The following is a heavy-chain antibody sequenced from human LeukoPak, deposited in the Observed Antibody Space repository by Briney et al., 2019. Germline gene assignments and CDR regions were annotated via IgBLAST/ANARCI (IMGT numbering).Heavy chain of an antibody. CDR2: ISSSSSYI. V-gene: IGHV3-21*01. CDR3: ARWDTSRSDY. D-gene: IGHD5-18*01. Sequence: GGSLGLSCAAAGFTFSSYSMNWVRQAPGKGLEWVSSISSSSSYIYYADSVKGRFTISRDNAKNSLYLQMNSLRAEDTAVYYCARWDTSRSDYWGQGTLVTVSS. J-gene: IGHJ4*02. CDR1: GFTFSSYS.